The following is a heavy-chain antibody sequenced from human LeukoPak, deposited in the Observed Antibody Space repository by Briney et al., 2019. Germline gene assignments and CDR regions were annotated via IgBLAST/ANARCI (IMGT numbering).Heavy chain of an antibody. V-gene: IGHV1-46*01. J-gene: IGHJ4*02. CDR2: INLSDGST. CDR1: GNTFTGNH. D-gene: IGHD3-3*01. CDR3: ARGDNYSFGPGD. Sequence: GASVKVSCKASGNTFTGNHMHWVRQAPGQGLEWMGIINLSDGSTNYAQKFQDRVTMTRDTPTSTVYVELSSLRSDDAALYYCARGDNYSFGPGDWGQGTLVTVSS.